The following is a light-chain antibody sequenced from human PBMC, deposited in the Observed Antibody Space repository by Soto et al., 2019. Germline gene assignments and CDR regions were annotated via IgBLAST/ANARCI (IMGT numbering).Light chain of an antibody. V-gene: IGKV1-39*01. CDR1: QSISSY. Sequence: DVQVTQSPSSLSASVGDSVTITCRASQSISSYLNWYQQKPGKAPKLLIYAASSLQSGVPSRFSGSGSGTDFTLTISSLQPEDFATYYCQQSYSTLWTFGQGTKVDIK. CDR3: QQSYSTLWT. J-gene: IGKJ1*01. CDR2: AAS.